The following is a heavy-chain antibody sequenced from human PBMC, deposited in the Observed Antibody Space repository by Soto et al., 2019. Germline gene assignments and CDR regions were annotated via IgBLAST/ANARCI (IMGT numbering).Heavy chain of an antibody. CDR1: GYSFTDDH. Sequence: ASVNVSCKASGYSFTDDHIHWVRQAPGQGLEWLGRINPKSGGTSTAQKFQGWVTMTTDTSISTASMELTRLTSDDTAIYYCARGDSTDCSNGVCSFFYNHDMDVWGQGTTVTVSS. V-gene: IGHV1-2*04. CDR2: INPKSGGT. CDR3: ARGDSTDCSNGVCSFFYNHDMDV. D-gene: IGHD2-8*01. J-gene: IGHJ6*02.